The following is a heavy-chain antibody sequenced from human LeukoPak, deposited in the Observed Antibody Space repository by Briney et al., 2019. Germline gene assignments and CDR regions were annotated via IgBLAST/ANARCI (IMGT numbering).Heavy chain of an antibody. CDR1: GFTFSGYA. J-gene: IGHJ4*02. CDR3: ARDQDYYGSGSYGPDY. D-gene: IGHD3-10*01. Sequence: GSLRLSCAASGFTFSGYAMNWIRQPPGKGLEWIGSIYSTGSTFYNPSLKSRVTISVDPSKNQFSLKLSSVTAADTAVYYCARDQDYYGSGSYGPDYWGQGILVTVSS. CDR2: IYSTGST. V-gene: IGHV4-38-2*02.